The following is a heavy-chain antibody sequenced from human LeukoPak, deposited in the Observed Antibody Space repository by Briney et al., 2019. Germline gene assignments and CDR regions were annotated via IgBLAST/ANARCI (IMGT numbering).Heavy chain of an antibody. Sequence: SVKVSCKASGGTFSSYAISWVRQAPGHGLEWMGGIIPIFGTANYAQKFQGRVTITADKSTSTAYMELSSLRSEDTAVYYCASSYSYYYMDVWGKGTTVTVSS. D-gene: IGHD2-21*01. CDR1: GGTFSSYA. V-gene: IGHV1-69*06. CDR2: IIPIFGTA. CDR3: ASSYSYYYMDV. J-gene: IGHJ6*03.